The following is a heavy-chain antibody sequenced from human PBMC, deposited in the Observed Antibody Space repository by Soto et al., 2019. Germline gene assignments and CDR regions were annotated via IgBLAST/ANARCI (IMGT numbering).Heavy chain of an antibody. CDR3: ARLSAAWFDP. Sequence: QVQLQESGPGLVKPSETLSLTCTVSGGSVSSGSYHWGWIRQPPGKGLEWIGYIYHSGSTNYNPSLKSRSTISVDTSKNQFSLSLTSVTAADTAVYYCARLSAAWFDPWGQGTLVTVAS. D-gene: IGHD6-19*01. V-gene: IGHV4-61*01. CDR2: IYHSGST. CDR1: GGSVSSGSYH. J-gene: IGHJ5*02.